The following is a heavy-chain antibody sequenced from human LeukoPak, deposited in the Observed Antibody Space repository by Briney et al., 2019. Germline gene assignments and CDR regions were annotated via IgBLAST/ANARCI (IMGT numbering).Heavy chain of an antibody. V-gene: IGHV3-33*01. Sequence: GGSLRLSCAVSGFTFTTYGMHWVRQAPGKGLEWVAVIWYDGNNIYYADSMKGRFTISRDNSKNTLYLQMNSLRAEDTAVYYCLRDPYEAYWGQGTLVTVS. CDR3: LRDPYEAY. CDR2: IWYDGNNI. CDR1: GFTFTTYG. J-gene: IGHJ4*02. D-gene: IGHD5-12*01.